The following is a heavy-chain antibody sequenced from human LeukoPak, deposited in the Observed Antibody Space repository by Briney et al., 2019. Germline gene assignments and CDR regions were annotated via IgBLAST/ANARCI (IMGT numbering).Heavy chain of an antibody. D-gene: IGHD6-19*01. V-gene: IGHV3-64*01. J-gene: IGHJ6*03. Sequence: PVGSLRLSCAASGFTFSTYAMYWVRQAPGKGLEYVSAISSNGGSTYYANSVKGRFTISRDNSKNTLYLQMGSLRAEDMAVYYCARGIAVAGYYYYMDVWGKGTTVTVSS. CDR3: ARGIAVAGYYYYMDV. CDR1: GFTFSTYA. CDR2: ISSNGGST.